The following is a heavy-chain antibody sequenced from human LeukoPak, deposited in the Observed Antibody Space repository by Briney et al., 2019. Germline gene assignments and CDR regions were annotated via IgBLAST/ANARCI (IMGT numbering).Heavy chain of an antibody. Sequence: GGSLRLSCAASGFTFSSYSMNWVRQAPGKGLEWVSSISSSSSYIYYADSAKGRFTISRDNAKNSLYLQMNSLRAEDTAVYYCARARNWNRNDAFDIWGQGTMVTVSS. V-gene: IGHV3-21*01. CDR2: ISSSSSYI. J-gene: IGHJ3*02. D-gene: IGHD1-1*01. CDR3: ARARNWNRNDAFDI. CDR1: GFTFSSYS.